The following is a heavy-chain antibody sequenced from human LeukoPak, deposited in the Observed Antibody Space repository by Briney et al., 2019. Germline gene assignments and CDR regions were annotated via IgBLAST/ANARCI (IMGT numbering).Heavy chain of an antibody. V-gene: IGHV5-51*01. CDR1: GYRFTSYW. D-gene: IGHD1-26*01. CDR2: IYPGDSDT. Sequence: GGSLQISRKGSGYRFTSYWIGRGPPMPGKSLGWMGIIYPGDSDTRYSPSFQGQVTISADKSISTAYLQWSSLKASDTAMYYCARQGSGRDFDYWGQGTLVTVSS. CDR3: ARQGSGRDFDY. J-gene: IGHJ4*02.